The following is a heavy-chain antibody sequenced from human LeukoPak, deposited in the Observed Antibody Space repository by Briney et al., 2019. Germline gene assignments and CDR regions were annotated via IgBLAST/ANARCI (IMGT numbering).Heavy chain of an antibody. CDR2: INPNSGGT. V-gene: IGHV1-2*02. CDR1: GYTFTNYY. D-gene: IGHD6-6*01. J-gene: IGHJ4*02. CDR3: AREHSSSSGKVFDY. Sequence: GASVKVSCKASGYTFTNYYIHWVRQAPGQGLEWMGWINPNSGGTNYAQKLQGRVTMTRDTSMSTAYMELSRLRSDDTSVYYCAREHSSSSGKVFDYWGQGTLVTVSS.